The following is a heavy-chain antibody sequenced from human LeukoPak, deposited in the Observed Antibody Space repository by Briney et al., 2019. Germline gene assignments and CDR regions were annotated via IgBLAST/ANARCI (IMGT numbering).Heavy chain of an antibody. J-gene: IGHJ3*02. CDR3: AREDGEAFDI. CDR2: ISTRSSSI. D-gene: IGHD5-24*01. Sequence: GSLRLSCASSGFTFSSYSMNWVRQAPGKGLGWVSCISTRSSSIYYADSVKGRFTISRDNAKNSLYLQMNSLRVEDTAVYYCAREDGEAFDIWGPGTMVTVSS. CDR1: GFTFSSYS. V-gene: IGHV3-21*01.